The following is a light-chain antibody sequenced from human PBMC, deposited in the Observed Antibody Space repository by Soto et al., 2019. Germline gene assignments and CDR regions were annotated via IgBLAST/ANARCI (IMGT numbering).Light chain of an antibody. CDR1: SSDVGGYNY. CDR2: DVS. Sequence: QSVLTQPRSVSGSPGQSVTISCTGTSSDVGGYNYVSWYQQYSGKAPKLMIYDVSKRPSGVPDRFSGSKSGNTASLTISGLQAEDEADYYCNSYTITSARVFGTGTKVTVL. J-gene: IGLJ1*01. CDR3: NSYTITSARV. V-gene: IGLV2-11*01.